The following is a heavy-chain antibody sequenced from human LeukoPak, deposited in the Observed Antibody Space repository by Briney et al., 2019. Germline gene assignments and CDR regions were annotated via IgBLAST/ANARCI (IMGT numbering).Heavy chain of an antibody. CDR2: ISGSGGST. J-gene: IGHJ4*02. D-gene: IGHD3-22*01. Sequence: GGSLRLSCAASGFTFSSYAMSWVRQAPGKGLEWVSAISGSGGSTYYADSVKGRFTISRDNSRNTLYLQMNSLRAEDTAVYYCAKVARRYYDSSYYFDYWGQGTLVTVSS. V-gene: IGHV3-23*01. CDR3: AKVARRYYDSSYYFDY. CDR1: GFTFSSYA.